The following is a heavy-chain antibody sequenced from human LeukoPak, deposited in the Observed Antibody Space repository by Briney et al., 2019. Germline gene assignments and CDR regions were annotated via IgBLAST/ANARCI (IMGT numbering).Heavy chain of an antibody. CDR2: IHSNGGRT. CDR1: GFIFSSYA. D-gene: IGHD3-10*01. Sequence: PGGSLRLSCAASGFIFSSYAMSWVRQAPGKGLEWVSSIHSNGGRTYYADSVKGRLTISRDNSKNMVYLKMNSLRAEDTAIYYCTRDKWDLWFGESTNDFGMDVWGLGTAVTVSS. J-gene: IGHJ6*02. V-gene: IGHV3-23*01. CDR3: TRDKWDLWFGESTNDFGMDV.